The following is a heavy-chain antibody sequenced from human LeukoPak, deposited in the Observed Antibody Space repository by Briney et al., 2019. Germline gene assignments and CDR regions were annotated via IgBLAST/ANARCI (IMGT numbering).Heavy chain of an antibody. CDR3: ARDGPGAAVPGSSYYYYYYMDV. Sequence: HPGGSLRLSCAASGFTFSSYWMSWVRQAPGKGLEWVANIKQDGSEKYYVDSVKGRFTISRDNAKNSLYLQMNSLRAEDTAVYYCARDGPGAAVPGSSYYYYYYMDVWGKGTTVIISS. CDR2: IKQDGSEK. D-gene: IGHD3-10*01. V-gene: IGHV3-7*01. J-gene: IGHJ6*03. CDR1: GFTFSSYW.